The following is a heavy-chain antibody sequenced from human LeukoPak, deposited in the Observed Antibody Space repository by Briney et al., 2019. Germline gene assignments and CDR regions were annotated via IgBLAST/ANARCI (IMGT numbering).Heavy chain of an antibody. CDR3: AGYYVWGAGDAFDI. D-gene: IGHD3-16*01. V-gene: IGHV4-34*01. CDR1: GGSFSGYY. J-gene: IGHJ3*02. CDR2: INHSGST. Sequence: SETLSLTCAVYGGSFSGYYWSWIRQPPGKGQEWIGEINHSGSTNYNPSLQSRVTISVDTTNKQFPLNLSSVTAAHTAVYYCAGYYVWGAGDAFDIWGQGTMVTVSS.